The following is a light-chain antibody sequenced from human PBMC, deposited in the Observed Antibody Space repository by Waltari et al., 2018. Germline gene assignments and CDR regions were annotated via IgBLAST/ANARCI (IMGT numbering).Light chain of an antibody. V-gene: IGKV3-20*01. J-gene: IGKJ2*01. CDR1: QSLGRSD. CDR2: DAS. CDR3: QQYGTSPYT. Sequence: EIVLTQSPGTLSLSPGERATLSCRASQSLGRSDLAWYQQKPGQAPRLLIYDASSRAPSIPDRISSSASGAYFPLTSSSLYPADFAVYYCQQYGTSPYTCGQGTKLETK.